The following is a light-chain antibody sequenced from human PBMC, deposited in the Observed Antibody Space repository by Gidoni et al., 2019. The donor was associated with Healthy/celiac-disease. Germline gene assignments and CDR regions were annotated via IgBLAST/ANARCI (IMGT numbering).Light chain of an antibody. CDR1: QSVSSY. CDR3: QLRSNWPPAT. J-gene: IGKJ2*01. Sequence: EIVLPQSPATLSLPPGQRATPSCRASQSVSSYLTWYQQKPGQAPRLLIYDTSNRATGIPARFSGSGSGTDFTLTISSLEPEDFAVYYCQLRSNWPPATFGQGTKLEIK. CDR2: DTS. V-gene: IGKV3-11*01.